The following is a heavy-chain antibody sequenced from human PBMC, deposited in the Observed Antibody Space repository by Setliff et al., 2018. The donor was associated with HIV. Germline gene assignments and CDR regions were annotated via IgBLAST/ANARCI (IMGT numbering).Heavy chain of an antibody. J-gene: IGHJ4*02. V-gene: IGHV4-59*08. CDR3: ARGYGAAGGGY. CDR2: IYYSGST. D-gene: IGHD6-25*01. Sequence: PSETLSLTCKVSGGSISSYYWSWIRQPPGEGLEWIGYIYYSGSTNYNPSLRSRVTISVDTSKNLFSLKLSSVTAADTAVYYCARGYGAAGGGYWGQGTLVTVSS. CDR1: GGSISSYY.